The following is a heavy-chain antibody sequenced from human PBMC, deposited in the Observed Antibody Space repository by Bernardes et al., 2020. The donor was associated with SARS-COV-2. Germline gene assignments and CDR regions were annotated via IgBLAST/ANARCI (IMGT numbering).Heavy chain of an antibody. V-gene: IGHV3-33*01. D-gene: IGHD6-19*01. J-gene: IGHJ6*02. CDR1: GFTFSSYG. Sequence: GGSLRLSCAASGFTFSSYGMHWVRQAPGKGLEWVAVIWYDGSNKYYADSVKGRFTISRDNSKNTLYLQMNSLRAEDTAVYYCARDRAVAYPSYGMDVWGQGTTVTVSS. CDR2: IWYDGSNK. CDR3: ARDRAVAYPSYGMDV.